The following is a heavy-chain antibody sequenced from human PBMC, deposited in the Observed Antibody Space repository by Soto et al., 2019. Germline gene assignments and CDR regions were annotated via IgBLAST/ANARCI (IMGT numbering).Heavy chain of an antibody. D-gene: IGHD4-17*01. CDR3: AKDGPPDYGDSLYFDY. Sequence: QVQLVESGGGVVQPGRSLRLSCAASGFTFSSCGMHWVRQAPGKGLEWVAFISYDENNKYYPDSVKGRFTISRDNSKNTLYLQMNSLSPEDTAVYHCAKDGPPDYGDSLYFDYWGQGTLVTVSS. V-gene: IGHV3-30*18. J-gene: IGHJ4*02. CDR2: ISYDENNK. CDR1: GFTFSSCG.